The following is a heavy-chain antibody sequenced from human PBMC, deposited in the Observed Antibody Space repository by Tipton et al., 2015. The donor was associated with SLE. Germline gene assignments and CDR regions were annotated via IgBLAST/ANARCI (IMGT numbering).Heavy chain of an antibody. CDR2: IYRSGTA. J-gene: IGHJ5*02. D-gene: IGHD5-24*01. Sequence: TLSLTCSVSSYSIYNGFYWGWIRQSPGKGLEWIGSIYRSGTAYYNPSLKSRVTMSVDTSKDQFSLRLTSVTAADTAIYYCARHGRIQMATVKGLFDPWGQGTLVIVSS. V-gene: IGHV4-38-2*01. CDR1: SYSIYNGFY. CDR3: ARHGRIQMATVKGLFDP.